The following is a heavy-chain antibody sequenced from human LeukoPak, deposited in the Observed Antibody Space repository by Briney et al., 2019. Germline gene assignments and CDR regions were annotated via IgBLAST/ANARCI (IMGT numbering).Heavy chain of an antibody. V-gene: IGHV4-4*02. D-gene: IGHD4-17*01. Sequence: SETLSLTCAVSGGSTSSSNWWSWVRQPPGKGLEWIGEIYHSGSTNYNPSLKSRVTISVDKSKNQFSLKLSSVTAADTAVYYCAIDYGDYAKYFQHWGQGTLVTVSS. CDR2: IYHSGST. CDR3: AIDYGDYAKYFQH. J-gene: IGHJ1*01. CDR1: GGSTSSSNW.